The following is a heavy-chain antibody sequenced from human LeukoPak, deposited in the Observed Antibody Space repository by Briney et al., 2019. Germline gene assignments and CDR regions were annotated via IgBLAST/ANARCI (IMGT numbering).Heavy chain of an antibody. D-gene: IGHD3-22*01. CDR1: GGTFSSYA. CDR3: ARRSYYYDSSGSGFDP. J-gene: IGHJ5*02. CDR2: IIPIFGTA. V-gene: IGHV1-69*13. Sequence: VASVKLSCTASGGTFSSYAISWVRQAPGQGLEWMGGIIPIFGTANYAQKFQGRVTITADESMSTAYMELSSLRSEDTAVYYCARRSYYYDSSGSGFDPWGQGTLVTVSS.